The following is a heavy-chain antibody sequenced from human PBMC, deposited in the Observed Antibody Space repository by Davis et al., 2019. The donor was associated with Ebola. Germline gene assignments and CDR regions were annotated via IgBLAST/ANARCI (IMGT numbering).Heavy chain of an antibody. CDR3: ARGYGDRSSDAFDI. J-gene: IGHJ3*02. D-gene: IGHD4-17*01. Sequence: GESLKISCAASGFTVSSNYMSWVRQAPGKGLEWVSVIYSGGSTYYADSVKGRFTISRDNSKNTLYLQMNSLRAEDTAVYYCARGYGDRSSDAFDIWGQGTMVTVSS. V-gene: IGHV3-53*01. CDR2: IYSGGST. CDR1: GFTVSSNY.